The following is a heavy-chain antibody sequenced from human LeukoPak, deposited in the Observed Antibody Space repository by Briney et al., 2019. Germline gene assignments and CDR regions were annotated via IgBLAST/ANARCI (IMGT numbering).Heavy chain of an antibody. V-gene: IGHV1-2*06. J-gene: IGHJ4*02. CDR2: INPNSGGT. D-gene: IGHD2-2*02. Sequence: GASVKVSCKASVYTFTGYYMHWVRQAPGQGLEWMGRINPNSGGTNYAQKFQGRVTMTRDTSISTAYMELSRLRSDDTAVYYCASSGTDIVIVPAAIEGLDYWGQGTLVTVSS. CDR3: ASSGTDIVIVPAAIEGLDY. CDR1: VYTFTGYY.